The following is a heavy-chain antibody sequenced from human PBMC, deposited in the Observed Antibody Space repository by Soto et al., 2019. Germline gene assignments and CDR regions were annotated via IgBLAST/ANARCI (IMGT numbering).Heavy chain of an antibody. CDR2: ISGSGGST. D-gene: IGHD3-10*01. CDR3: AKAQTYYYGSGDDNWFDP. CDR1: GFTFSSYA. J-gene: IGHJ5*02. Sequence: GGSLRLSCAASGFTFSSYAMSWVRQAPGKGLEWVSAISGSGGSTYYADSVKGRFTISRDNSKNTLYLQMNSLRAEDTAVYYCAKAQTYYYGSGDDNWFDPWGQGTLVTVSS. V-gene: IGHV3-23*01.